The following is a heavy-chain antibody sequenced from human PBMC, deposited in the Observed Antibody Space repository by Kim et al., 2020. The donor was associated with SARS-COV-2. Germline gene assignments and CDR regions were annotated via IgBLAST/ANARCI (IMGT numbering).Heavy chain of an antibody. CDR2: ISYDGSNK. CDR3: ARVRSGYVYYFDY. CDR1: GFTFSSYG. J-gene: IGHJ4*02. V-gene: IGHV3-33*05. Sequence: GGSLRLSCAASGFTFSSYGMHWVRQAPGKGLEWVAVISYDGSNKYYADSVQGRFTISRDNSKNTLYLQMNRLRAEDTAVYYCARVRSGYVYYFDYWGQGTLVTVSS. D-gene: IGHD3-3*01.